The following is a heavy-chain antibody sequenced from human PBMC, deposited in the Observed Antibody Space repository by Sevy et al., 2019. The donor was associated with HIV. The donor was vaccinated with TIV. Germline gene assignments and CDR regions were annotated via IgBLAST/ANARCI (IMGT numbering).Heavy chain of an antibody. Sequence: GGSLRLSCAASGFTFSSYWMHWVRQAPGKGLVWVSHINSDGSSTSYADSVKGRFTISRDNAKNTLYLQMNSLRAEDTAVYYCVRGGGIVVVVAATDYYGMDVWGQGTTVTVSS. CDR2: INSDGSST. J-gene: IGHJ6*02. CDR1: GFTFSSYW. D-gene: IGHD2-15*01. CDR3: VRGGGIVVVVAATDYYGMDV. V-gene: IGHV3-74*01.